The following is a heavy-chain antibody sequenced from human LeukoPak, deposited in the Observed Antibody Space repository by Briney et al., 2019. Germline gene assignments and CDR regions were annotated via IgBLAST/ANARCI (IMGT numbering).Heavy chain of an antibody. Sequence: SETLSLTCAVSGGSISSGGYSWSWIRQPPGKGLERIGYIYHSGSTYYNPSLKSRVTISVDRSKNQFSLKLRSVTAADTAVYYCARGPPNAPIVATIWFDYWGQGTLVTVSS. V-gene: IGHV4-30-2*01. CDR3: ARGPPNAPIVATIWFDY. CDR1: GGSISSGGYS. J-gene: IGHJ4*02. CDR2: IYHSGST. D-gene: IGHD5-12*01.